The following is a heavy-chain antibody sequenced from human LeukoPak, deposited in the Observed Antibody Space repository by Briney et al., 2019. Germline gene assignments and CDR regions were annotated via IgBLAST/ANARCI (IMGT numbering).Heavy chain of an antibody. CDR2: IYYSGST. CDR1: GGSFSSYY. Sequence: RASETLSLTCAVYGGSFSSYYWSWIRQPPGKGLEWIGYIYYSGSTNYNPSLKSRVTISVDTSKNQFSLKLSSVTAADTAVYYCARVGRYSFFDYWGQGTLVTVSS. V-gene: IGHV4-59*01. D-gene: IGHD5-18*01. CDR3: ARVGRYSFFDY. J-gene: IGHJ4*02.